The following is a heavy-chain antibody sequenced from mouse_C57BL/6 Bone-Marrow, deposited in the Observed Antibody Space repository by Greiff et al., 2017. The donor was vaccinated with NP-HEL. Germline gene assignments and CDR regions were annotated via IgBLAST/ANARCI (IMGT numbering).Heavy chain of an antibody. CDR1: GYSITSGYY. CDR3: ARTLIDV. V-gene: IGHV3-6*01. J-gene: IGHJ1*03. CDR2: ISYDGSN. Sequence: DVKLQESGPGLVKPSQSLSLTCSVTGYSITSGYYWNWIRQFPGNKLEWMGYISYDGSNNYNPSLKNRISITRDTSKNQFFLKLNSVTTEDTATYYCARTLIDVWGTGTTVTVSS.